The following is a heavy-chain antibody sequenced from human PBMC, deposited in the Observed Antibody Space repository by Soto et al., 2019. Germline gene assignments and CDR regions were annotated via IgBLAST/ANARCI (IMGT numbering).Heavy chain of an antibody. V-gene: IGHV1-69*13. Sequence: ASVKVSCKASGGTFSSYAISWVRQAPGQGLEWMGGIIPIFGTANYAQKFQGRVTITADESTSTAYMELSSLRSEDTAVYYCARAHLNSRIAKARFDYWGQGTLVTVSS. CDR1: GGTFSSYA. CDR2: IIPIFGTA. CDR3: ARAHLNSRIAKARFDY. D-gene: IGHD6-13*01. J-gene: IGHJ4*02.